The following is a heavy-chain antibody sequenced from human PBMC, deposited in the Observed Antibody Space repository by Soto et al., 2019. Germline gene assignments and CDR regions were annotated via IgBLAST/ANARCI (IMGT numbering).Heavy chain of an antibody. CDR2: ISAYNVHT. D-gene: IGHD1-1*01. Sequence: QVQLVQSGAEVKKPGASVKVSCKASGYTFTKYGISWVRQAPGQGLEWMGWISAYNVHTNYARTLQGRLTLTTDTSTSTAYMELRSLRSDDTAVYYCAREGRLESQALDIWGQGTRVTVSS. J-gene: IGHJ3*02. CDR1: GYTFTKYG. V-gene: IGHV1-18*01. CDR3: AREGRLESQALDI.